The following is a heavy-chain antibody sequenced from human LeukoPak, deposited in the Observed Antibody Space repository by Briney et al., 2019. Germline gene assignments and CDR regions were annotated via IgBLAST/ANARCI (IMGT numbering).Heavy chain of an antibody. J-gene: IGHJ4*02. Sequence: GGSLRLSCAASGFTFSSYATSWVRQAPGKGLEWVSTISGSGGTKYYADSVNGRFTISRDNSKNTLYLQMNSLTAEDTALYYCAQVMGVRGTPSDYWGQGTLVTVSS. CDR3: AQVMGVRGTPSDY. V-gene: IGHV3-23*01. CDR1: GFTFSSYA. D-gene: IGHD3-10*01. CDR2: ISGSGGTK.